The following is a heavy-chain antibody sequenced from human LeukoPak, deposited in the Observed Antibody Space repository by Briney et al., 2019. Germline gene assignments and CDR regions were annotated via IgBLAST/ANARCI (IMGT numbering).Heavy chain of an antibody. Sequence: ASVKVSCKASGYTFTSLDINWVRQATGQGLEWMGWMNPNSGYTGYAQQFQGRVTFTRSTSISTAYMELSSLRSEDTAVYYCARSFRGLFDYWGQGTLVTVSS. CDR3: ARSFRGLFDY. CDR1: GYTFTSLD. V-gene: IGHV1-8*03. J-gene: IGHJ4*02. D-gene: IGHD3-10*01. CDR2: MNPNSGYT.